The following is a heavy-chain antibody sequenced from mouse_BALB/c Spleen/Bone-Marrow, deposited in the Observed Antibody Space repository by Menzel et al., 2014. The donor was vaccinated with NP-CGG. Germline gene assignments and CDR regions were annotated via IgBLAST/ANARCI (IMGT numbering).Heavy chain of an antibody. V-gene: IGHV14-3*02. D-gene: IGHD2-4*01. CDR2: IDPANGNT. CDR1: GFNIKDTY. Sequence: VQLQQSGAELVKPGASVKLSCTASGFNIKDTYMHRVKQRPEQGLEWIGRIDPANGNTKYDPKFQGKATITADTSSNTAYLQLSSLTSEDTAVYYCARERDYDYAYAMDYWGQGTSVTVSS. CDR3: ARERDYDYAYAMDY. J-gene: IGHJ4*01.